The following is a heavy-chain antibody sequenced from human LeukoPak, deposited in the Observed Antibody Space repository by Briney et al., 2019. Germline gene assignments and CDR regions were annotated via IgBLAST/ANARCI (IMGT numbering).Heavy chain of an antibody. CDR1: GFTFSSYA. J-gene: IGHJ4*02. Sequence: GGSLRLSCAASGFTFSSYAMSWVRQAPGKGLEWVSAISGSGGSTYYADSVKGRFTISRDNSKNTLYLQMNSLSAEDTAVYYCAKNYYDSSGYYYYFDYWGQGTLVTVSS. CDR2: ISGSGGST. D-gene: IGHD3-22*01. V-gene: IGHV3-23*01. CDR3: AKNYYDSSGYYYYFDY.